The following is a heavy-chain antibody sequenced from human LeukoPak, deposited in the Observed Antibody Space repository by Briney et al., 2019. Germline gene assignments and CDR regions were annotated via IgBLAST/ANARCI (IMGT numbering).Heavy chain of an antibody. CDR1: GYSISSGYY. CDR3: ARQVRDSSPGLYFGY. CDR2: IYYSGST. D-gene: IGHD3-22*01. Sequence: PSETLSLTCTVSGYSISSGYYWGWIRQPPGKGLEWIGSIYYSGSTYYNPSLKSRVTISVDTSKNQFSLKLSSVTAADTAVYYCARQVRDSSPGLYFGYWGQGTLVTVSS. V-gene: IGHV4-38-2*02. J-gene: IGHJ4*02.